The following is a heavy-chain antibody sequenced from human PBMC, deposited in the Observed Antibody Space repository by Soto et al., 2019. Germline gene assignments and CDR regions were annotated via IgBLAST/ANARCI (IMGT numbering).Heavy chain of an antibody. CDR3: ASHGNWNDAGAVKGLGS. Sequence: QVQLQQWGARLLKPSETLSLTCAVYGGSFSGYYWTWIRQPPGKGLEWIGEINHSGSTNYNPSLKSRVTISVDTSKNQFSLKLTSVTAADTAVYYCASHGNWNDAGAVKGLGSWGQGTLVTVSS. CDR2: INHSGST. D-gene: IGHD1-1*01. V-gene: IGHV4-34*01. J-gene: IGHJ5*02. CDR1: GGSFSGYY.